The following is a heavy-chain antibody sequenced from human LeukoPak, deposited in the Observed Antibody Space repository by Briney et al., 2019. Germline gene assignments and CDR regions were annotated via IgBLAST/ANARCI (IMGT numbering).Heavy chain of an antibody. Sequence: SETLSLTCAVYGGSFSGYYWSWIRQPPGKGLEWIGEINHSGSTNYNPSLKSRVTISVDTSKNQFSLKLSSVTAADTAVYYCARPHLDDYWGQGTLATVSS. J-gene: IGHJ4*02. CDR2: INHSGST. CDR1: GGSFSGYY. V-gene: IGHV4-34*01. CDR3: ARPHLDDY.